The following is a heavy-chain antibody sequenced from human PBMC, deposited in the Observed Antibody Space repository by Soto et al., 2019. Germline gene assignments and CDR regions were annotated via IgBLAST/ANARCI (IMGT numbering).Heavy chain of an antibody. D-gene: IGHD5-12*01. Sequence: QVQLVQSGAELKKPGSSVKVSCKVSGGTFSSYAISWVRQAPGQGLEWMGGIIPIFGTANYAEKLQGRVKINADESTSTAYMELSSLRSEDTGVYYCARDGYNEGIFDYWGQGTLVTVSS. CDR1: GGTFSSYA. V-gene: IGHV1-69*01. CDR2: IIPIFGTA. J-gene: IGHJ4*02. CDR3: ARDGYNEGIFDY.